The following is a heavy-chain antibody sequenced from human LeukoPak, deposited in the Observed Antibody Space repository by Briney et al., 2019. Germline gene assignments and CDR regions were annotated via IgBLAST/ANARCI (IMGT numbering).Heavy chain of an antibody. CDR2: ISSSSSYI. V-gene: IGHV3-21*01. CDR1: GFTFSNYS. Sequence: PGGSLRLSCAASGFTFSNYSMNWVRQAPGKGLEWVSSISSSSSYIYYADSVKGRFTISRDNAKNSLYLQMNSLRAEDTAVYYCARQDQQLVGFGDYWGQGTLVTVSS. J-gene: IGHJ4*02. D-gene: IGHD6-13*01. CDR3: ARQDQQLVGFGDY.